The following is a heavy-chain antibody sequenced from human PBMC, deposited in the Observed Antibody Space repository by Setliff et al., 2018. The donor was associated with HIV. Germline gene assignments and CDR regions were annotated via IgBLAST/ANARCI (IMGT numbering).Heavy chain of an antibody. CDR3: ARGRNYDSSGYGDYYYYMDV. D-gene: IGHD3-22*01. CDR1: GFTFSDYY. V-gene: IGHV1-2*02. J-gene: IGHJ6*03. CDR2: VRPYNADK. Sequence: GASVKVSCKASGFTFSDYYMHWVRQAPGQGLEWMGWVRPYNADKNYAQKFQGRVTMTSDTSISTAYMQLSSLRSDDTAVYYCARGRNYDSSGYGDYYYYMDVWGKGTTVTVSS.